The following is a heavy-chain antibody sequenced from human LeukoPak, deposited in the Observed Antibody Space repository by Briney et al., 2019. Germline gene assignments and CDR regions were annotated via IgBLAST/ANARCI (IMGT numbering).Heavy chain of an antibody. Sequence: MSSETLSLTCAVSGVSISSSNWWSGGRQPPGEGLEWIGEIYHSGSTNYNPSLKSRVTISVDKSKNQFSLKLSPVTAADTAVYYCARLGTSKGSGSPWQDYWGQGTLVTVSS. CDR1: GVSISSSNW. CDR3: ARLGTSKGSGSPWQDY. D-gene: IGHD3-10*01. J-gene: IGHJ4*02. CDR2: IYHSGST. V-gene: IGHV4-4*02.